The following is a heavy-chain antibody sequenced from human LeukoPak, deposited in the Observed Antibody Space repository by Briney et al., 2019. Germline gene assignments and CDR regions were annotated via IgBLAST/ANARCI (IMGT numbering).Heavy chain of an antibody. Sequence: SETLSLTCAVYGGSFSGYYWSWIRQPPGKGLEWIGEINHSGSTNYNPSLKSRVTISVDTSKNQFSLKLSSVTAADTAVYYCARAGRNDFWSGYYTPWFDPWGQGTLVTVSS. J-gene: IGHJ5*02. CDR1: GGSFSGYY. V-gene: IGHV4-34*01. CDR2: INHSGST. D-gene: IGHD3-3*01. CDR3: ARAGRNDFWSGYYTPWFDP.